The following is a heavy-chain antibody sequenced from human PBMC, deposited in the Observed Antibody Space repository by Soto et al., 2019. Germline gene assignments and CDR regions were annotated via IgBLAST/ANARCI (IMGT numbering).Heavy chain of an antibody. Sequence: QVQLQQWGAGLLKPSETLSLTCAVYGGSFSGYYWSWIRQPPGKGLEGIGEINHSGSTNYNPSLKSRVTISVDTSKNQFSLKLSSVTAADTAVYYCARGPAYYDCWSGNYMVYWGQGTLVTVSS. CDR2: INHSGST. CDR1: GGSFSGYY. D-gene: IGHD3-3*01. CDR3: ARGPAYYDCWSGNYMVY. V-gene: IGHV4-34*01. J-gene: IGHJ4*02.